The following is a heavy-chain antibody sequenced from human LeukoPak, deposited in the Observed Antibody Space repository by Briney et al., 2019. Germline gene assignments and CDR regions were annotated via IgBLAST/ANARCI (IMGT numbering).Heavy chain of an antibody. J-gene: IGHJ4*02. CDR2: IPSSGSTI. V-gene: IGHV3-48*03. Sequence: GGSLRLSCAASGFTFNTYEMNWVRQASGKGLEWLAYIPSSGSTIYYADYVKGRFTISRDNAKNSLYLQMNSLRAEDTAVYYCARGGWNYVFNYWGQGTLVTVSS. CDR3: ARGGWNYVFNY. D-gene: IGHD1-7*01. CDR1: GFTFNTYE.